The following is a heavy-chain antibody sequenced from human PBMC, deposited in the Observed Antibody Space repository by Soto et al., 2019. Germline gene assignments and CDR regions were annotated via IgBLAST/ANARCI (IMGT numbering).Heavy chain of an antibody. CDR1: GGSISSGGYY. D-gene: IGHD2-21*02. CDR3: ATVEDCGGDCPIEAFEI. CDR2: IYYTGST. Sequence: QVQLQESGPGLVKPSQTLSLTCTVSGGSISSGGYYWSWIRQHPGKGLEWIGYIYYTGSTYYNPSLKSRVTLSVDASKNQFSLKLSFGTAADTAVYYCATVEDCGGDCPIEAFEIWGQGTMVTVSS. J-gene: IGHJ3*02. V-gene: IGHV4-31*03.